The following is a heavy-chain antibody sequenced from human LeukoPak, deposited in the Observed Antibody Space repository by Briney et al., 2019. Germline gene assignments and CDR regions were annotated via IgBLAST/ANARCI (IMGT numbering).Heavy chain of an antibody. D-gene: IGHD2-15*01. CDR1: GFXFSSYW. CDR3: VRESCSGGSCYLFDC. CDR2: INSDGSTT. Sequence: PGGSLRLSCAASGFXFSSYWMHWVRQAPGKGLLWVSRINSDGSTTTYADSMKGRFTISRDNAKNTLYVLVNSLRAEDTAVYYCVRESCSGGSCYLFDCWGQGTLVTVSS. V-gene: IGHV3-74*01. J-gene: IGHJ4*02.